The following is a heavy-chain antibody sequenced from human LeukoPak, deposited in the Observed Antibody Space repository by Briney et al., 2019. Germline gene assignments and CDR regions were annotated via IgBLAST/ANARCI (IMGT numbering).Heavy chain of an antibody. CDR2: ISAYNGNT. J-gene: IGHJ6*03. D-gene: IGHD4-11*01. CDR3: ARGPYRMEVTTVYYYYMDV. Sequence: ASVKVSCKASGYTFTSYGISWVRQAPGQGLEWMGWISAYNGNTNYAQKLQGRVTMSTDTSTSTGYMELRSRRSEDTAVYYCARGPYRMEVTTVYYYYMDVWGEGTTVTVSS. V-gene: IGHV1-18*01. CDR1: GYTFTSYG.